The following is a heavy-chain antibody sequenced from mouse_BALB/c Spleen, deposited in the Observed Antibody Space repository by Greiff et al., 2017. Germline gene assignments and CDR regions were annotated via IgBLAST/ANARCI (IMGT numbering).Heavy chain of an antibody. V-gene: IGHV5-12-1*01. CDR1: GFAFSSYD. J-gene: IGHJ4*01. CDR2: ISSGGGST. CDR3: ARHRYYYYAMDY. Sequence: EVMLVESGGGLVKPGGSLKLSCAASGFAFSSYDMSWVRQTPEKRLEWVAYISSGGGSTYYPDTVKGRFTISRDNAKNTLYLQMSSLKSEDTAMYYCARHRYYYYAMDYWGQGTSVTVSS.